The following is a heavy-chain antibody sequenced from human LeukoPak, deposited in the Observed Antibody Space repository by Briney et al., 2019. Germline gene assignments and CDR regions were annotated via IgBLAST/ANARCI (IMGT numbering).Heavy chain of an antibody. J-gene: IGHJ6*02. CDR2: INHSGST. CDR1: GGSFSGYY. V-gene: IGHV4-34*01. Sequence: SETLSLTCAVYGGSFSGYYWSWIRQPPGKGLEWIGEINHSGSTNYNPSLKSRVTISVDTSKNQFSLKLSSVTAADTAVYYFARGLRTVSGATTYYYYGMDVWGQGTTVTVSS. CDR3: ARGLRTVSGATTYYYYGMDV. D-gene: IGHD1-26*01.